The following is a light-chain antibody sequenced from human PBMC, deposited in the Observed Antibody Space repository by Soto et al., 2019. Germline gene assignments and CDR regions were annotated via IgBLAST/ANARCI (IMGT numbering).Light chain of an antibody. CDR2: GAS. CDR1: QSVSSN. CDR3: QQYNNWPRT. V-gene: IGKV3-15*01. Sequence: IVMAQSTGTLSVSPGERAPPSCRASQSVSSNLAWYQQKPGQAPRLLIYGASTRATGIPARFSGSGSGTEFTLTISSLQSEDFAVYYCQQYNNWPRTFGQGTKVDI. J-gene: IGKJ1*01.